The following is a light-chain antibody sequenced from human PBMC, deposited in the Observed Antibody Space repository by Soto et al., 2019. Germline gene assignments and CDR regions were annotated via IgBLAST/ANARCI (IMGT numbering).Light chain of an antibody. J-gene: IGLJ3*02. CDR1: SSDVGSYNY. Sequence: QSALTQPASASGSPGQSITISCTGTSSDVGSYNYVSWYQQHPGKAPKLMIYEVSYRPSGVSDRFSGSKSGHTASLTISGLQAEDEADYYCSSYASSDTLVFGGGTKLTVL. CDR2: EVS. V-gene: IGLV2-14*01. CDR3: SSYASSDTLV.